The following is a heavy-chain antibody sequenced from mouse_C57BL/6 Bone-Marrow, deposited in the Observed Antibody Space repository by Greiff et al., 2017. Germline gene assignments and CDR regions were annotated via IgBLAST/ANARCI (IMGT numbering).Heavy chain of an antibody. CDR2: IYPGDGDT. V-gene: IGHV1-82*01. CDR3: ARAPIYCYDSRYFDG. CDR1: GYAFSSSW. J-gene: IGHJ1*01. Sequence: QVQLQQSGPELVKPGASVKISCKASGYAFSSSWMNWVKQRPGKGLEWIGRIYPGDGDTNYNGKFKGKATLTADKSSSTAYMQLSSLTSEDSAVYFCARAPIYCYDSRYFDGWGAGTTVTVSS. D-gene: IGHD1-1*01.